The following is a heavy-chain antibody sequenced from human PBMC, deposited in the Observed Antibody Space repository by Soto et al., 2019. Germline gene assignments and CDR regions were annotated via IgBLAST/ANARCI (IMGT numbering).Heavy chain of an antibody. Sequence: PGGSLRLSCAASGFTFISYAMHWVRQAPGKGLEWVAVISYDGSNKYYADSVKGRFTISRDNSKNTLYLQMNSLRAEDTAVYYCARGPPLKLLWFGELFSWFDPWGQGTLVTAPQ. CDR1: GFTFISYA. D-gene: IGHD3-10*01. CDR2: ISYDGSNK. V-gene: IGHV3-30-3*01. J-gene: IGHJ5*02. CDR3: ARGPPLKLLWFGELFSWFDP.